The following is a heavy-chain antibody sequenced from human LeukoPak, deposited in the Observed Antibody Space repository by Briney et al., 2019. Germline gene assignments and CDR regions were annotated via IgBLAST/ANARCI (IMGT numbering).Heavy chain of an antibody. V-gene: IGHV4-59*01. Sequence: SETLSLTCAVSGVSISIYYWSWIRQPPGKGLEWIGYIYNSGSTNYNPSLKSRVTISVDTSKNQFSLNLGSVTAADTAVYYCVRDRELNYWGQGTLVTVSS. CDR2: IYNSGST. D-gene: IGHD3-10*01. CDR1: GVSISIYY. J-gene: IGHJ4*02. CDR3: VRDRELNY.